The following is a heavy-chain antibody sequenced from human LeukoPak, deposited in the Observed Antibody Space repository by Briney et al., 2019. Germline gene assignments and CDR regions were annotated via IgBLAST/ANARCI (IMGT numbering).Heavy chain of an antibody. D-gene: IGHD3-22*01. CDR1: GFTFSNAW. Sequence: GGSLRLSCAASGFTFSNAWMSWVRQAPGKGLEWVGRIKSKTDGGTTDYAAPVKGRFTISRDDSKNTLYLQMNSLKTEDTAVYYCTTNYYDSSGYYPFDYWGQGTLVTVSS. CDR2: IKSKTDGGTT. V-gene: IGHV3-15*01. J-gene: IGHJ4*02. CDR3: TTNYYDSSGYYPFDY.